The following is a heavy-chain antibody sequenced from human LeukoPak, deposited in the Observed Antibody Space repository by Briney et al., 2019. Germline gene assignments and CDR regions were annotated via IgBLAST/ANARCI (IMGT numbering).Heavy chain of an antibody. Sequence: KAGGSLRLSCAASGFTFSSYSMNWVRQAPGKGLEWVSSISSSSSYIYYADSVKGRFTISRDNGKNSLYLQMNSLRAEDTALYYCARGGSNGSMIYWGQGTLVIVSS. CDR3: ARGGSNGSMIY. CDR2: ISSSSSYI. V-gene: IGHV3-21*01. J-gene: IGHJ4*02. CDR1: GFTFSSYS. D-gene: IGHD2-8*01.